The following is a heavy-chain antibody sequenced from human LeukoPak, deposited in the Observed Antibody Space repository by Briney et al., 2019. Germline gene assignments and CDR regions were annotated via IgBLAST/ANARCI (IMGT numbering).Heavy chain of an antibody. V-gene: IGHV3-48*02. CDR2: ISSSSSTI. Sequence: GGSLRLSCAASGFTFSSYSMNWVRQAPGKGLEWVSYISSSSSTIYYADSVKGRFTISRDNAKNSLYLQMNSLIDEDTAVYYCARDLRLRGPTGGYWGQGTLVTVSS. J-gene: IGHJ4*02. D-gene: IGHD4-17*01. CDR3: ARDLRLRGPTGGY. CDR1: GFTFSSYS.